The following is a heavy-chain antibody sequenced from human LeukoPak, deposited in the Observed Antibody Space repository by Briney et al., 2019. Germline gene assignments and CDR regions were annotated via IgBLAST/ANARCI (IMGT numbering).Heavy chain of an antibody. CDR2: ISSSGSTI. CDR3: ARDGGSSWYFDY. V-gene: IGHV3-48*03. Sequence: GGSLRLSCAASGFTFSSYEMSWVRQAPGKGLEWVSYISSSGSTIYYSDSVRGRFTISRDNAKNSLHLQMNSLRAEDTAVYYCARDGGSSWYFDYWGQGTLATVSS. CDR1: GFTFSSYE. J-gene: IGHJ4*02. D-gene: IGHD6-13*01.